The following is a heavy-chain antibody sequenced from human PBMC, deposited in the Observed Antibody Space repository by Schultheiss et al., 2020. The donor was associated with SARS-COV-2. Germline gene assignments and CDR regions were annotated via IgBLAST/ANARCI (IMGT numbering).Heavy chain of an antibody. Sequence: GGSLRLSCAASGFTFSSYAMSWVRQAPGKGLEWVSAISGSGGSTYYADSVKGRFTISRDNSKNTLYLQMNSLRAEDTAVYYCARGIWSGYYFDYWGQGTLVTVSS. J-gene: IGHJ4*02. CDR1: GFTFSSYA. CDR3: ARGIWSGYYFDY. CDR2: ISGSGGST. V-gene: IGHV3-23*01. D-gene: IGHD3-3*01.